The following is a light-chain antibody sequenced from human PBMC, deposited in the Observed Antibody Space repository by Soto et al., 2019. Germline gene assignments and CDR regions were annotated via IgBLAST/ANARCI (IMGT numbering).Light chain of an antibody. Sequence: EIVLTQSPGTLSLSPGERATLCCRASQSVRSSYFAWYQQKPGQAPRLLISGASSRAADIPDRFSGSGSGTDFTLTINRLEPEDFAVYYCQQYDSSPRTFGQGTKVDIK. CDR2: GAS. CDR3: QQYDSSPRT. J-gene: IGKJ1*01. CDR1: QSVRSSY. V-gene: IGKV3-20*01.